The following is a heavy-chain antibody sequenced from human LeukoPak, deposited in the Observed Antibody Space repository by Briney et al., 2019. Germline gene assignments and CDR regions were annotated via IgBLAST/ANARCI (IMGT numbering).Heavy chain of an antibody. D-gene: IGHD2-2*01. CDR2: ISGSGGST. J-gene: IGHJ4*02. CDR3: AKDKVVPAASSYFDY. CDR1: GFTFSSYA. V-gene: IGHV3-23*01. Sequence: GGSLRLSCAASGFTFSSYAMSWVRQAPGKGLEWVSAISGSGGSTYYADSVKGRFTISRDNSKNTLYLQMNGLRAEDTAVYYCAKDKVVPAASSYFDYWGQGTLVTVSS.